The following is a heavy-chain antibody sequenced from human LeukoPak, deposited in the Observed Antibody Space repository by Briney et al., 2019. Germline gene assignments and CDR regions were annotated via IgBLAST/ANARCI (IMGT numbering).Heavy chain of an antibody. CDR3: ARDDRGADGIMDV. V-gene: IGHV3-30*03. CDR2: ISYDGNDK. D-gene: IGHD1-26*01. CDR1: GFTFSSYG. J-gene: IGHJ6*03. Sequence: GGSLRLSCAAYGFTFSSYGMHWIRQAPGKGLESVAGISYDGNDKYYADSVKGRFTISRDNSRNTLYLQMNSLKTEDTAVYYCARDDRGADGIMDVWGKGTTVIVSS.